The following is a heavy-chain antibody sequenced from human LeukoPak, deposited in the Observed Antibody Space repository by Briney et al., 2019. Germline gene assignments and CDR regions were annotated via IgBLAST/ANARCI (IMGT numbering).Heavy chain of an antibody. CDR3: ATATYYDFWSGCGMDV. D-gene: IGHD3-3*01. V-gene: IGHV1-24*01. Sequence: ASVKVSCKVSGYTLTELSMHWVRQAPGKGLEWMGGFDPEDGETIYAQKFQGGVTMTEDTSTDTAYMELSSLRSEDTAVYYCATATYYDFWSGCGMDVWGQGTTVTVSS. J-gene: IGHJ6*02. CDR2: FDPEDGET. CDR1: GYTLTELS.